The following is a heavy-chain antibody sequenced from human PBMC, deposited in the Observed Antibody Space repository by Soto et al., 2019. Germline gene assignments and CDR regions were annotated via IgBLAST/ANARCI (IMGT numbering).Heavy chain of an antibody. CDR3: ARHSRQKTAYGAYDY. J-gene: IGHJ4*02. D-gene: IGHD3-10*01. CDR1: GGSMSSYY. V-gene: IGHV4-59*08. CDR2: IYYSGST. Sequence: TSETLSLTCTVSGGSMSSYYWSWIRQPPGKGLEWIGYIYYSGSTNYNSSLKSRVTISVDTSNNQFSLRLSSVTAADTAVYYCARHSRQKTAYGAYDYWGQGTLVTVSS.